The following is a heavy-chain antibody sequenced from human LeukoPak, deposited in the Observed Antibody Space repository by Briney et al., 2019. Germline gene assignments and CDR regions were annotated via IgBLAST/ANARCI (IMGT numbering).Heavy chain of an antibody. CDR2: VNLQGST. CDR1: GGSITNTNY. CDR3: AREGGPYRPLDY. Sequence: SETLSLTCGVSGGSITNTNYWTWVRQPPGKGLEWIGEVNLQGSTNYNPSLMGRVAISVDTPENHISLQLTSVTAADTAVYYCAREGGPYRPLDYSGQGTLVTVSS. V-gene: IGHV4-4*02. J-gene: IGHJ4*02.